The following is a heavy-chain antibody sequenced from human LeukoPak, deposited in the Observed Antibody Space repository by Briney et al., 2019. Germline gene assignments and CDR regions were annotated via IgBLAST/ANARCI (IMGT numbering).Heavy chain of an antibody. CDR3: TRDRSRAEDD. J-gene: IGHJ4*02. V-gene: IGHV3-7*01. CDR2: INQGGSDK. Sequence: GGSLRLSCPASGFTFSGHWMSWVRQAPGKGLEWVANINQGGSDKYYVDSVKGRFTISRDNANNLLYLQMNSLRGEDTAVYYRTRDRSRAEDDWGQGTLVTVSS. D-gene: IGHD1-14*01. CDR1: GFTFSGHW.